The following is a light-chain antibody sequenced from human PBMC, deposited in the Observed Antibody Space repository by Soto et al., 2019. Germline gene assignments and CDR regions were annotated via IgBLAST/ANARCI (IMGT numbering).Light chain of an antibody. V-gene: IGKV2-30*02. CDR1: ESLVHSDGNTY. CDR3: MQALQSLT. CDR2: RAS. Sequence: DVEMTQSPLSLPVSLGQPASISCRSSESLVHSDGNTYLNWFQQRPGQSPRRLISRASNRDSGVPDRFSGVGSGTDSTLKINRVEAEDVGTYYCMQALQSLTFGQGTRLEIK. J-gene: IGKJ5*01.